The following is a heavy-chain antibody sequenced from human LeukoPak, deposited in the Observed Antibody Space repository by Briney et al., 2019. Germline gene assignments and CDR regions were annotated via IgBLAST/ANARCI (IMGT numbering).Heavy chain of an antibody. CDR1: GFTFSSYS. D-gene: IGHD1-26*01. J-gene: IGHJ4*02. Sequence: GGSLRLSCAASGFTFSSYSMNWVRQAPGKGLEWVAVISYDGSNKYYADSVKGRFTISRDNSKNTLYLQMNSLRAEDTAVYYCAKDRCVECGFIVGATDYWGQGTLVTVSS. CDR2: ISYDGSNK. V-gene: IGHV3-30*18. CDR3: AKDRCVECGFIVGATDY.